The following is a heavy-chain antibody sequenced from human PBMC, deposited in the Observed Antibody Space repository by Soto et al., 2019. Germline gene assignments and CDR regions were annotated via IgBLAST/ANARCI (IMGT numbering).Heavy chain of an antibody. V-gene: IGHV4-59*01. Sequence: SETLSLTCTVSGGSISSYYWSWIRQPPGKGLEWIGYIYYSGSTNYNPSLKSRVTISVDTSKNQFSLKLSSVTAADTAVYYCARDGGYSSSSALDYWGQGTLVTVSS. D-gene: IGHD6-6*01. CDR3: ARDGGYSSSSALDY. CDR2: IYYSGST. J-gene: IGHJ4*02. CDR1: GGSISSYY.